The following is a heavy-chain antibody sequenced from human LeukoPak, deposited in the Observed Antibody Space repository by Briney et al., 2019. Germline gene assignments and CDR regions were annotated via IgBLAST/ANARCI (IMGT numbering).Heavy chain of an antibody. CDR2: IWLSDSDT. V-gene: IGHV5-51*01. CDR1: GDSFTSYW. J-gene: IGHJ3*02. D-gene: IGHD3-22*01. Sequence: GESLKISCKGSGDSFTSYWIAWVRQLPGKGLEWMGIIWLSDSDTTYSPSFRRQVTISADKSISTAYLQWSSLKASDTAIYYCALDSKTNSPFPGDGFDIWGQGTMVTVSS. CDR3: ALDSKTNSPFPGDGFDI.